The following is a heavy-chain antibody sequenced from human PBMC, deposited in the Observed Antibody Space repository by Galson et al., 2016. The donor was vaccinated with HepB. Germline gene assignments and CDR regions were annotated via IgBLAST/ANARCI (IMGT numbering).Heavy chain of an antibody. CDR1: GFSLTSIGVA. CDR2: IYWDDDE. Sequence: PALVKPTQTLTLTCSFSGFSLTSIGVAVGWIRQPPGKAPECLALIYWDDDERYSPSLRSRLTITKDISKNQVVLTMANMDPMDTATYYCAQENDAWGFAYWGQGTLVTVSS. CDR3: AQENDAWGFAY. V-gene: IGHV2-5*02. J-gene: IGHJ4*02. D-gene: IGHD1-1*01.